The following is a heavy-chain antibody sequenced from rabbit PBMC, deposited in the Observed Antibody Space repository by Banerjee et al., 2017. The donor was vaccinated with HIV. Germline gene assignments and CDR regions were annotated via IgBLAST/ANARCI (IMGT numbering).Heavy chain of an antibody. D-gene: IGHD5-1*01. Sequence: QSLEESGGDLVKPGASLTLTCTASGFSFSSSYYMCWVRQAPGKGLEWIACIYIHTSGTYYASWAKGRFTISKTSSTTMTLQMTSLTAADTATYFCVRHWGAAGEADGPFNLWGPGTLVTVS. J-gene: IGHJ4*01. CDR2: IYIHTSGT. CDR1: GFSFSSSYY. V-gene: IGHV1S40*01. CDR3: VRHWGAAGEADGPFNL.